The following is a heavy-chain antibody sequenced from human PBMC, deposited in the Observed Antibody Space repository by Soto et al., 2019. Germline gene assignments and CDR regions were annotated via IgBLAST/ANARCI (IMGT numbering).Heavy chain of an antibody. CDR1: GGTLARSHW. Sequence: PSETLSLTLGGSGGTLARSHWWGWVLPSPGRGLERSGNVYHTGDTNFNPPLQSRVTFSVDKSNNQFSLRLTSVTAADTAVYFCAREIVTAGGNNYFDPWGPGTLVTVSS. V-gene: IGHV4-4*02. J-gene: IGHJ5*02. D-gene: IGHD2-21*02. CDR3: AREIVTAGGNNYFDP. CDR2: VYHTGDT.